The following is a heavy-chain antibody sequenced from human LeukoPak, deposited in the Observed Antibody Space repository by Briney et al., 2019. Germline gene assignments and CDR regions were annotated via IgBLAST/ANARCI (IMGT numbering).Heavy chain of an antibody. CDR2: ISSRGDNI. CDR3: AKDEGSSWPYYYYYYMDV. V-gene: IGHV3-11*04. Sequence: GGSLRLSCVVSGFTFSDYYFSWIRQAPGKGLECIAYISSRGDNIYHADSVKGRFTISRDNSKNTLYLQMNSLRAEDTAVYYCAKDEGSSWPYYYYYYMDVWGKGTTVTVSS. D-gene: IGHD6-13*01. J-gene: IGHJ6*03. CDR1: GFTFSDYY.